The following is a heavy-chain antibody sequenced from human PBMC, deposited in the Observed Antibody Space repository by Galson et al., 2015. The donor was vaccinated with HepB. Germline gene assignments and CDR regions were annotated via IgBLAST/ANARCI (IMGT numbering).Heavy chain of an antibody. V-gene: IGHV3-30*03. CDR1: GFSFSYHA. CDR2: TSYDGNYK. D-gene: IGHD4-11*01. Sequence: SLRLSCAASGFSFSYHAIHWVRQAPGKGLEWLAATSYDGNYKYYVDSVKGRFTISRDNSKDTLYLQMDRLRPDDTAVYYCARQSEPGYSAHPLDYWGLGTPVTVSS. CDR3: ARQSEPGYSAHPLDY. J-gene: IGHJ4*02.